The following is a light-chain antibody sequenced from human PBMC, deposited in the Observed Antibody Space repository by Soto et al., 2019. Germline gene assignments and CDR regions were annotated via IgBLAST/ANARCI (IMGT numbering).Light chain of an antibody. J-gene: IGLJ3*02. CDR1: GSNVGASYD. V-gene: IGLV1-40*01. Sequence: QSVLTQPPSVSGAPGQTITMSCTGSGSNVGASYDVHWYQVLPGAGPRLLIYKNNNRPSGVPDRFSGSKPGTSASLAITGLRAEDEADYYCQSYDNILSGPLFGGGTKVTVL. CDR3: QSYDNILSGPL. CDR2: KNN.